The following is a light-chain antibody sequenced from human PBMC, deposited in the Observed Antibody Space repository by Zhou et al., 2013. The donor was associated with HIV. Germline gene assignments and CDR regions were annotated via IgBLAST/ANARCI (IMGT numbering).Light chain of an antibody. Sequence: QSALTQPAAVSGSPGQSITISCTGGDSAVGPSEYVSWYQRHPGKAPKLIIYDLTKRPSGVSSRFSGSKSASAASLTISGLQADDEGDYYCCSYAGSNIFVVFGGGTKVTVL. CDR1: DSAVGPSEY. J-gene: IGLJ2*01. CDR2: DLT. V-gene: IGLV2-23*02. CDR3: CSYAGSNIFVV.